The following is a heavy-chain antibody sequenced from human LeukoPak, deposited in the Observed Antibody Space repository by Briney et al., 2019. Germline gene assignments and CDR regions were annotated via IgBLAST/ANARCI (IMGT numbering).Heavy chain of an antibody. CDR2: INTNTGNP. V-gene: IGHV7-4-1*02. J-gene: IGHJ3*02. Sequence: GGSLRLSCAASGFTFTSYAMNWVRQAPGQGLEWMGWINTNTGNPTYAQGFTGRFVFSLDTSVSTAYLQISSLKAEDTAVYYCARDGYYDSSGPGAFDIWGQGTMVTVSS. CDR3: ARDGYYDSSGPGAFDI. D-gene: IGHD3-22*01. CDR1: GFTFTSYA.